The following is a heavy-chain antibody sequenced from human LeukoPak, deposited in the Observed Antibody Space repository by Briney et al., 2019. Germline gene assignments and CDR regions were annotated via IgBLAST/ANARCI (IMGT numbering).Heavy chain of an antibody. J-gene: IGHJ1*01. D-gene: IGHD6-25*01. V-gene: IGHV4-4*02. CDR1: GFTFSSYAM. CDR2: IYHSGST. CDR3: ASYSIGAPQYFQH. Sequence: GSLRLSCAASGFTFSSYAMSWVRQPPGKGLEWIGEIYHSGSTNYNPSLKSRVTISVGKSKNQFSLKLSSVTAADTAVYYCASYSIGAPQYFQHWGQGTLVTVSS.